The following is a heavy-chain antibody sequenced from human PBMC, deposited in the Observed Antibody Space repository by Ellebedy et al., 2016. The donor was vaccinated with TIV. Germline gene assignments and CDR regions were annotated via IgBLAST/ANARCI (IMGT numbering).Heavy chain of an antibody. CDR3: AKDSEWIGVDV. CDR2: ISWNSGSI. CDR1: GSTFDDYA. V-gene: IGHV3-9*01. D-gene: IGHD3-3*01. J-gene: IGHJ6*02. Sequence: SLKISCAASGSTFDDYAMHWVRQAPGKGLEWVSGISWNSGSINYADSVKGRFTISRDNAKNSLYLQMNSLRVEDSALYYCAKDSEWIGVDVWGQGTTVTVSS.